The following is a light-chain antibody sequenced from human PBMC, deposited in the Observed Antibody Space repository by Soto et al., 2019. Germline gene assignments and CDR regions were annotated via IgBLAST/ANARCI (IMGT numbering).Light chain of an antibody. J-gene: IGKJ1*01. Sequence: IQMTQSPSTLSASVGDRVTITCRASQSITNWLAWYQQKPGEAPKLLIYDASTLESGVPSRFSGSGSGTEFTLTISSLQPDDFATYYCQQYKSYSQTFGQGTKVDIK. CDR3: QQYKSYSQT. CDR1: QSITNW. V-gene: IGKV1-5*01. CDR2: DAS.